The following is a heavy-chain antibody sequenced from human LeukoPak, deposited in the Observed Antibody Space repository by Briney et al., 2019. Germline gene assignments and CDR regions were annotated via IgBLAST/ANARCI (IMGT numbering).Heavy chain of an antibody. CDR3: ARERRDRYYYDSSGPSPFDP. CDR2: IYTSGST. J-gene: IGHJ5*02. Sequence: SETLSLTCTVSGVSISSYYWSWIRQPAGKGLEWIGRIYTSGSTNYNPSLKSRVTMSVDTSKNQFSLKLSSVTAADTAVYYCARERRDRYYYDSSGPSPFDPWGQGTLVTVSS. D-gene: IGHD3-22*01. V-gene: IGHV4-4*07. CDR1: GVSISSYY.